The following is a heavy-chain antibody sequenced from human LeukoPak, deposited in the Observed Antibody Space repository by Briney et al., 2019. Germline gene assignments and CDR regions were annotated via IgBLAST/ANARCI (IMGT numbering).Heavy chain of an antibody. CDR2: IDRDGSRI. J-gene: IGHJ4*02. D-gene: IGHD2-21*02. CDR1: GFTFSSYW. CDR3: AKDDDIVVVTAILFDY. V-gene: IGHV3-74*01. Sequence: GSLRLSCAVSGFTFSSYWMHWVRQAPGKGLVWVSRIDRDGSRINYADSVKGRFTISRDNSKNTLYLQMNSLRAEDTAVYYCAKDDDIVVVTAILFDYWGQGTLVTVSS.